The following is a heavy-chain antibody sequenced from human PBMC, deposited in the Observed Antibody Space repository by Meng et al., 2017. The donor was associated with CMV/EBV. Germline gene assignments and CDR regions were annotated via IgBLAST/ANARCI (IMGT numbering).Heavy chain of an antibody. Sequence: SETLSLTCAVSGGSISSSNWWSWVRQPPGKGLEWIGYIYYSGSTYYNPSLKSRVTISVDTSKNQFSLKLSSVTAADTAVYYCARGRIVVVPAAIPGNNWFDPWGQGTLVTVSS. CDR3: ARGRIVVVPAAIPGNNWFDP. J-gene: IGHJ5*02. CDR1: GGSISSSNW. CDR2: IYYSGST. D-gene: IGHD2-2*02. V-gene: IGHV4-4*02.